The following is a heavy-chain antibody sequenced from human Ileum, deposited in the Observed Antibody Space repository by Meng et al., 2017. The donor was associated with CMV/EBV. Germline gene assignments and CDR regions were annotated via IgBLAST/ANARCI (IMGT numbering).Heavy chain of an antibody. CDR1: VGSTTSSTYY. D-gene: IGHD3-3*01. Sequence: EAGPGLGRPSEPRSLTCTASVGSTTSSTYYWGWIRQPPGKGLEWIGSVYYSGTTYYNPSLKSRVNMSIDTSKNRFSLKLSSATAADTAVYYCARNVGFYSSQIAYWGQGALVTVSS. V-gene: IGHV4-39*07. J-gene: IGHJ4*02. CDR2: VYYSGTT. CDR3: ARNVGFYSSQIAY.